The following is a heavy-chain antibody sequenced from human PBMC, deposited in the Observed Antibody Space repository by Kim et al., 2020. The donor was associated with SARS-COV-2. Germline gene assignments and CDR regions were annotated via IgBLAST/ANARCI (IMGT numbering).Heavy chain of an antibody. CDR3: TRRFYQLPFYLDYGMDV. Sequence: GGSLRLSCAASGFTFSGSAMHWVRQASGKGLEWVGRIRSKANSYATAYAASVKGRFTISRDDSKNTAYLQMNSLKTEDTAVYYCTRRFYQLPFYLDYGMDVWGQGTTVTVSS. CDR1: GFTFSGSA. CDR2: IRSKANSYAT. D-gene: IGHD2-2*01. J-gene: IGHJ6*02. V-gene: IGHV3-73*01.